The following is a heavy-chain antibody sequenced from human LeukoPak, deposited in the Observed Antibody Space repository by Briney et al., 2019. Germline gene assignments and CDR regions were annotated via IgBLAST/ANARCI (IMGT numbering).Heavy chain of an antibody. D-gene: IGHD6-19*01. CDR3: ARDSYSSGWYFVY. CDR1: GYTFTGYY. CDR2: ISAYNGNT. J-gene: IGHJ4*02. Sequence: ASVKVSCKASGYTFTGYYMHWVRQAPGQGLEWMGWISAYNGNTNYAQKLQGRVTMTTDTSTSTAYMELRSLRSDDTAVYYCARDSYSSGWYFVYWGQGTLVTVSS. V-gene: IGHV1-18*04.